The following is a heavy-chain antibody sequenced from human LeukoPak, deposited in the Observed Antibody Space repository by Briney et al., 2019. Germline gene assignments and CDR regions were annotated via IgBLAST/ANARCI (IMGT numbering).Heavy chain of an antibody. V-gene: IGHV4-30-2*01. Sequence: SQTLSLTCTVSGGSISSGDYYWSWVRQPPGKGLEWIGEIYHSGSTNYNPSLKSRVTISVDKSKNQFSLKLSSVTAADTAVYYCARVISSGWYAAFDYWGQGTLVTVSS. CDR1: GGSISSGDYY. CDR2: IYHSGST. J-gene: IGHJ4*02. D-gene: IGHD6-19*01. CDR3: ARVISSGWYAAFDY.